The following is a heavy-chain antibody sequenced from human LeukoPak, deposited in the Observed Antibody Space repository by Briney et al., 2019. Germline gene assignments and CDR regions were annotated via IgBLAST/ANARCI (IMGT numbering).Heavy chain of an antibody. V-gene: IGHV3-33*01. Sequence: PGGSVRLFCAASGFTFSSYGMHWVRQAPGKGLGWVAVIWYDGSNKYYADSVKGRFTISRDNSKNTLYLQMNSLRAEGTAVYYCARDRVEWELSPSFDYWGQGTLVTVSS. CDR2: IWYDGSNK. CDR3: ARDRVEWELSPSFDY. J-gene: IGHJ4*02. D-gene: IGHD1-26*01. CDR1: GFTFSSYG.